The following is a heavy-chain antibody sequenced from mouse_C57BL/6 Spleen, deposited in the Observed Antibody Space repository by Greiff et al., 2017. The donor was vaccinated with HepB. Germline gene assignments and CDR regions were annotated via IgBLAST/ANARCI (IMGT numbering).Heavy chain of an antibody. D-gene: IGHD4-1*01. V-gene: IGHV1-26*01. J-gene: IGHJ2*01. CDR1: GYTFTDYY. Sequence: EVQLQQSGPELVKPGASVKISCKASGYTFTDYYMNWVKQSHGKSLEWIGDINPNNGGSSYNQKFKGKATLTVDKSSSTAYMELRSLTSEDSAVYYCAREETGTWGYWGQGTTLTVSS. CDR3: AREETGTWGY. CDR2: INPNNGGS.